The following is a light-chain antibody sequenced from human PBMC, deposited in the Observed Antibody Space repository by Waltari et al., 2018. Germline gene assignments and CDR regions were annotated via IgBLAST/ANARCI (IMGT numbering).Light chain of an antibody. V-gene: IGLV2-14*01. J-gene: IGLJ1*01. CDR1: EREVGAYDF. CDR2: EVS. CDR3: SSYTTSSAPGV. Sequence: QSALTQPASVSGSPGQSTTISCSGTEREVGAYDFVSWYQQHPGKAPHLIIYEVSNRPSGISNRFSASKSGNTASLTISGLQAEDEADYYCSSYTTSSAPGVFGTGTRVTVL.